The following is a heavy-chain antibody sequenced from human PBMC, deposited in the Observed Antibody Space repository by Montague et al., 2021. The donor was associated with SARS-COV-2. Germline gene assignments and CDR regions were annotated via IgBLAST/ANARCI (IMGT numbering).Heavy chain of an antibody. CDR3: ERVGRQQLVRLSGMDV. V-gene: IGHV4-39*07. CDR2: IYYSGXT. Sequence: SETLSLTCTVSGGSISSSSYYWGWIRQPGGKGLASIGCIYYSGXTXYXXXXKXRVTISVDTSKNQFSLKLSSVTAADTAVYCCERVGRQQLVRLSGMDVWGQGTTVTVSS. D-gene: IGHD6-13*01. CDR1: GGSISSSSYY. J-gene: IGHJ6*02.